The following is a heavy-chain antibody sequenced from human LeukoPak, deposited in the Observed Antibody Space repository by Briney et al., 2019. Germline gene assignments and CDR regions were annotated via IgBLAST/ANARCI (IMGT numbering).Heavy chain of an antibody. CDR2: IYYSGRT. Sequence: SETMSLTCSVSGDSFSRSDAYWDWLRQPPGKGLEWIGTIYYSGRTYYSPSLKSRFTMSVDPPNNQFSLHLRSVTAADTALYYCARRRYYDGSGYLEWGQGTLLSVSS. J-gene: IGHJ1*01. CDR3: ARRRYYDGSGYLE. D-gene: IGHD3-22*01. CDR1: GDSFSRSDAY. V-gene: IGHV4-39*01.